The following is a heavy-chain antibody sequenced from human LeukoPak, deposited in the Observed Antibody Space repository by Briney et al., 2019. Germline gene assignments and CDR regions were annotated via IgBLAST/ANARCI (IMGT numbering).Heavy chain of an antibody. V-gene: IGHV3-23*01. Sequence: GGSLRLSCAASGFTFSSYAVSWVRQAPGKGLEWVSAISGSGGSTYYADSVKGRFTISRDNSKNTLYLQMNSLRAEDTAVYYCAKDAHSSGWYKLEYRYFDYWGQGTLVTVSS. CDR2: ISGSGGST. D-gene: IGHD6-19*01. CDR3: AKDAHSSGWYKLEYRYFDY. CDR1: GFTFSSYA. J-gene: IGHJ4*02.